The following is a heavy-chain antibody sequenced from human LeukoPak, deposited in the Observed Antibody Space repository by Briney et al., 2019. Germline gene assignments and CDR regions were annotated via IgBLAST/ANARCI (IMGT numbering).Heavy chain of an antibody. J-gene: IGHJ4*02. CDR3: ARDQHGYNRSPFWDIDY. CDR2: ISYDGSNK. CDR1: GFTFSSYA. V-gene: IGHV3-30*04. Sequence: GGSLRLSCAASGFTFSSYAMHWVRQAPGKGLEWVAVISYDGSNKYYADSVKGRFTISRDNSKNTLYLQMNSLRAEDTAVYYCARDQHGYNRSPFWDIDYWGQGTLVTVSS. D-gene: IGHD5-24*01.